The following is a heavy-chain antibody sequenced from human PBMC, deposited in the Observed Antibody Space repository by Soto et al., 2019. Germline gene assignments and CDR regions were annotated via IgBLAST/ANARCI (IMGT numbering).Heavy chain of an antibody. J-gene: IGHJ4*02. Sequence: SETLSLTCTVSGGSVSSGSYYWSWIRQPPGKGLEWIGYIYYSGSTNYNPSLKSRVTISVDTPKNQFSLKLSSVTAADTAVYYCARGERNYYDSSGPDYWGQGTLVTVSS. D-gene: IGHD3-22*01. CDR1: GGSVSSGSYY. CDR2: IYYSGST. V-gene: IGHV4-61*01. CDR3: ARGERNYYDSSGPDY.